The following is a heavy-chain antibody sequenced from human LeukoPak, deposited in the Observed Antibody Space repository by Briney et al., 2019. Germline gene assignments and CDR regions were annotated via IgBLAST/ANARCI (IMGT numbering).Heavy chain of an antibody. CDR3: GTTVTTGRRY. Sequence: GGSLRLSCAASGFTFSSYGMHWVRQAPGKGLEWVAVISYDGSNKYYADSVKGRFTISRDNAKNSLYLQMNSLRAEDTAVYYCGTTVTTGRRYWGQGTPVTVSS. V-gene: IGHV3-30*03. CDR2: ISYDGSNK. J-gene: IGHJ4*02. CDR1: GFTFSSYG. D-gene: IGHD4-17*01.